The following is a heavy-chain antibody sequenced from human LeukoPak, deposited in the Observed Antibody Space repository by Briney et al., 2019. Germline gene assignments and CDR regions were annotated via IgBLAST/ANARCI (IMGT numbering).Heavy chain of an antibody. J-gene: IGHJ4*02. Sequence: GGSLRLSCAASGFTFSGSAMHWVRQASGKGLEWVGRIRSKANSYATAYAASVKGRFTISRDDSKNTAYLQMNSLKTEDTAVYYCTSHIVVVVAAKVYWGQGTLVTVSS. D-gene: IGHD2-15*01. CDR2: IRSKANSYAT. CDR1: GFTFSGSA. CDR3: TSHIVVVVAAKVY. V-gene: IGHV3-73*01.